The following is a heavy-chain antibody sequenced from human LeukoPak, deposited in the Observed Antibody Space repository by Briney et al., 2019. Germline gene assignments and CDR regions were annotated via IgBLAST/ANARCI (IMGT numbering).Heavy chain of an antibody. V-gene: IGHV3-48*01. Sequence: PGGSLRLSCAASGFTFSSYSMNWVRQAPGKGLEWVSYISSSSSTMYYADSVKGRFSISRDNAKNSLYLQMNSLRAEDTAVYYCARVITMVRGVYYYYYMDVWGKGTTVTISS. CDR2: ISSSSSTM. CDR3: ARVITMVRGVYYYYYMDV. CDR1: GFTFSSYS. D-gene: IGHD3-10*01. J-gene: IGHJ6*03.